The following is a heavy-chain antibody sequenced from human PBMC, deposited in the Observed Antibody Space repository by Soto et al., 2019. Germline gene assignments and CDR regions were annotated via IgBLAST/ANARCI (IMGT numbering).Heavy chain of an antibody. CDR1: GDSINSDNW. J-gene: IGHJ4*02. CDR2: IYHSGST. CDR3: ARGERQQQRDS. Sequence: QVQLQKSGPGLVKPSGTLSLTCAVSGDSINSDNWWSWVRQPPGKGLEWIGEIYHSGSTSYNPSLKSRVVISVDKSKNQFFLKVTSLTAADTAVYFCARGERQQQRDSWGQGTLLTVSS. D-gene: IGHD6-13*01. V-gene: IGHV4-4*02.